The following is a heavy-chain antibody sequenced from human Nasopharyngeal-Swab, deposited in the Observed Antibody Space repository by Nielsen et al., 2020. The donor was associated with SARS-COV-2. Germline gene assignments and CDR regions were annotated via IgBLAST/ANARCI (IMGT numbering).Heavy chain of an antibody. CDR3: ARDPPGGSGSYAFDI. D-gene: IGHD3-10*01. Sequence: WIRQPPGKGLEWVAVIWYDGSNKYYADSVKGRFTISRDNSKNTLYLQMNSLRAEDTAVYYCARDPPGGSGSYAFDIWGQGTMVTVS. CDR2: IWYDGSNK. J-gene: IGHJ3*02. V-gene: IGHV3-33*01.